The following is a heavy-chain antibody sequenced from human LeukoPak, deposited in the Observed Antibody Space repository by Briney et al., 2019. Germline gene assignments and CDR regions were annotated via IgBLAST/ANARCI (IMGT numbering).Heavy chain of an antibody. J-gene: IGHJ6*03. CDR1: GGSISSYY. CDR2: IYYSGST. D-gene: IGHD1-26*01. Sequence: NPSETLSLTCTVSGGSISSYYWSWIRQPPGKGLEWIGYIYYSGSTNYNPSLKSRVTISVDTSKNQFSLKLSSVTAADTAVYYCARTRYSGSPFTYYYYMDVWGKGTTVTISS. V-gene: IGHV4-59*01. CDR3: ARTRYSGSPFTYYYYMDV.